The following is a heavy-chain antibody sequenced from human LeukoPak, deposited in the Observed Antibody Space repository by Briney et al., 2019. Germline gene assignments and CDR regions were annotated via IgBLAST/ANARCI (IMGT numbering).Heavy chain of an antibody. CDR1: GYTFSSKG. CDR3: ARDINAYGDSPSDY. Sequence: GASVKVSCKTSGYTFSSKGITWVRQAPGQGLEWMGWISVYNGNTKYAQKLQGRVTTTTDTSTTTAYMELRSLRSDDTAMYYCARDINAYGDSPSDYWGQGTLVTVSS. CDR2: ISVYNGNT. J-gene: IGHJ4*02. V-gene: IGHV1-18*01. D-gene: IGHD4-17*01.